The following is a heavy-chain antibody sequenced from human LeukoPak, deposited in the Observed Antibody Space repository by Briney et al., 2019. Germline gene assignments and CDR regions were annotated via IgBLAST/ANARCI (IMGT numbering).Heavy chain of an antibody. J-gene: IGHJ2*01. CDR3: ARHGPPLDYGDPTRLAHWYFDL. D-gene: IGHD4-17*01. CDR1: GGSISSSSYY. V-gene: IGHV4-39*01. Sequence: SETLSLTCTVSGGSISSSSYYWGWIRQPPGKGLEWIGSIYYSGRTSYNPSLKSRVTISIDTSKNQFSLKLSSVTAADTAVYYCARHGPPLDYGDPTRLAHWYFDLWGRGTLVTVSS. CDR2: IYYSGRT.